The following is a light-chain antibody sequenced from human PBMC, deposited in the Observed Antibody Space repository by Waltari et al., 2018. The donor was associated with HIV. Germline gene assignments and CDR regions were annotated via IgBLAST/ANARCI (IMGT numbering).Light chain of an antibody. CDR1: RRDVGTYDY. Sequence: QSALTQPASVSGSPGQAITISCTGSRRDVGTYDYISWYQQHPGTAPKRIISDVTERPSGSSNRFSGSKSGTTASLTISGLQAEDEAEYFCCSFAGSNFVFGSGTKVTVL. V-gene: IGLV2-23*02. CDR3: CSFAGSNFV. J-gene: IGLJ1*01. CDR2: DVT.